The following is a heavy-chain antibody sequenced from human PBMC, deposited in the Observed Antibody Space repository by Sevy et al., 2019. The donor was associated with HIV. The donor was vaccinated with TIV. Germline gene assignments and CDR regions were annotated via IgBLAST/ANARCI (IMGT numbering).Heavy chain of an antibody. CDR2: TWYDGSTK. CDR3: ARVRSIYVDTTHYYAMDV. J-gene: IGHJ6*02. CDR1: GFTFSSYG. V-gene: IGHV3-33*01. Sequence: GGSLRLSCAASGFTFSSYGMHWVRRAPGKGLEWVALTWYDGSTKFYADSLKGRSTISRDNSKNILSLKMNSLRADDTAVYYCARVRSIYVDTTHYYAMDVWGQGTTVTVSS. D-gene: IGHD5-18*01.